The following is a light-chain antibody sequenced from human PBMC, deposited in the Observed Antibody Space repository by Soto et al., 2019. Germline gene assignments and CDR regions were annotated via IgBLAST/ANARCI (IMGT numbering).Light chain of an antibody. CDR1: ASNIGNNS. CDR2: DDN. V-gene: IGLV1-51*01. Sequence: QSVLTQPPSVSAAPGQRVTISCSGSASNIGNNSVSWYQQLPGAAPKLLIYDDNNRRSGIPDRFSGSKSGTSATLGITGLQTGDEADYYCGTWDTSLPACVFGPGTKVTVL. CDR3: GTWDTSLPACV. J-gene: IGLJ1*01.